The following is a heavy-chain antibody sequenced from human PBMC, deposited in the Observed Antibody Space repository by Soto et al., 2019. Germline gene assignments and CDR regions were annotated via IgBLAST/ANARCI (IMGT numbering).Heavy chain of an antibody. CDR3: ARDIFGLLIIRVSDF. CDR1: GYTFPNYA. J-gene: IGHJ4*02. Sequence: SVKVSCKASGYTFPNYAIHWVRQAPGQRLEWMGWINADNGNTKYSQKFQGRVTITRDTSASTAYMELSSLRSEDTAVYYCARDIFGLLIIRVSDFWGQGTLVTVSS. D-gene: IGHD3-3*01. CDR2: INADNGNT. V-gene: IGHV1-3*01.